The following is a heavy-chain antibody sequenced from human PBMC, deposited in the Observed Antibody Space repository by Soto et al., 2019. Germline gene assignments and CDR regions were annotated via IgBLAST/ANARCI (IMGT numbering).Heavy chain of an antibody. CDR1: VGTLSSYA. Sequence: GTSVKVASKVSVGTLSSYANNWVRQAPGQGLEWMGGIIPIFGTANYAQKFQGRVTITADKSTSTAYMELSSLRSEDTAVYCCARARDGYNSDFDYWGQGTLVTVSS. D-gene: IGHD5-12*01. CDR2: IIPIFGTA. CDR3: ARARDGYNSDFDY. V-gene: IGHV1-69*06. J-gene: IGHJ4*02.